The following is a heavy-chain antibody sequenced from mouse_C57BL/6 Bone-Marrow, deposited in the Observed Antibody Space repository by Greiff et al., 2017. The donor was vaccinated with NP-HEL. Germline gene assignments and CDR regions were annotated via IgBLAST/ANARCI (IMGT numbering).Heavy chain of an antibody. CDR2: IHPSDSDT. CDR1: GYTFTSYW. J-gene: IGHJ4*01. CDR3: ANTFDYGNYASYAMDY. V-gene: IGHV1-74*01. D-gene: IGHD2-1*01. Sequence: QVQLKQPGAELVKPGASVKVSCKASGYTFTSYWMHWVKQRPGQGLEWIGRIHPSDSDTNYNQKFKGKATLTVDKSSSTAYMQLSSLTSEDSAVYYCANTFDYGNYASYAMDYWGQGTSVTVSS.